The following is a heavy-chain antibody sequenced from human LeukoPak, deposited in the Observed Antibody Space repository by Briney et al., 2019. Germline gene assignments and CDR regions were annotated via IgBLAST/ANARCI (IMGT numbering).Heavy chain of an antibody. CDR2: ISSSSSYI. CDR3: ARDRDDTVVVVAANPRYFDL. J-gene: IGHJ2*01. V-gene: IGHV3-21*01. D-gene: IGHD2-15*01. CDR1: GFTFSSYS. Sequence: GGSLRLSCAASGFTFSSYSMNWVRQAPGKGLEWVSSISSSSSYIYYADSVKGRFTISRDNAKNSLYLQMNSLRAEDTAVYYCARDRDDTVVVVAANPRYFDLWGRGTLVTVSS.